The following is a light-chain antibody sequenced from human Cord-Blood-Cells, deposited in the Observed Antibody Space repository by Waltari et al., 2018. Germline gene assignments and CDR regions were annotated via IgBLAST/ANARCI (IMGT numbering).Light chain of an antibody. CDR2: DNN. V-gene: IGLV1-51*01. CDR3: GTWDSSLSAYV. J-gene: IGLJ1*01. CDR1: SSNIGNNY. Sequence: QSVLTQPHSVSAAPGQKVPISCSGSSSNIGNNYVSWYQQLPGTAPKILIYDNNKRPSGIPDRFSGSKSGTSATLGITGLQTGDEADYYCGTWDSSLSAYVFGTGTKVTVL.